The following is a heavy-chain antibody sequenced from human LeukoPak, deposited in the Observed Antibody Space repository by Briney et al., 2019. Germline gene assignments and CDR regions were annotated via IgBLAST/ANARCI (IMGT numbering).Heavy chain of an antibody. V-gene: IGHV3-21*01. D-gene: IGHD1-26*01. CDR1: GFTFSSYS. J-gene: IGHJ4*02. CDR2: ISSSSSYI. Sequence: GGSLRLSCAASGFTFSSYSMNWVRQAPGKGLEWVSSISSSSSYIYYADSVKGRFTISRDNAKNSLYLQMNSLRAEDTAVYYCARDQIVGATKAPDYWGQGTLVTVSS. CDR3: ARDQIVGATKAPDY.